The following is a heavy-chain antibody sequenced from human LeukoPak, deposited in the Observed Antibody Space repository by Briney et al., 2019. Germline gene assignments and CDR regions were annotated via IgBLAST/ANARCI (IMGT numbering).Heavy chain of an antibody. CDR3: ATSGPSPTAGTRYFQH. Sequence: ASVKVSCKVSGYTLTELSMHWVRQAPGKGLEWMGGFDPEDGETVYAQKFQGRVTMTEDTSTDTACMELSSLRSEDTAVYYCATSGPSPTAGTRYFQHWGQGTLVTVSS. V-gene: IGHV1-24*01. D-gene: IGHD6-13*01. J-gene: IGHJ1*01. CDR2: FDPEDGET. CDR1: GYTLTELS.